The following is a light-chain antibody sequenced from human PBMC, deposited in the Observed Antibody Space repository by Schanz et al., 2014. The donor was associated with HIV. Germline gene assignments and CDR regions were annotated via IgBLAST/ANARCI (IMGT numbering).Light chain of an antibody. Sequence: DIQMTQSPSSLSASVGDRVTITCRASQSISSYLNWYQQTPGKAPKLLIYAASSLQSGVPSRFSGSGSGTDFTLTISSLQPEDFATYYCQHLNTYPVTFGPGTKVDIK. J-gene: IGKJ3*01. CDR2: AAS. V-gene: IGKV1-39*01. CDR3: QHLNTYPVT. CDR1: QSISSY.